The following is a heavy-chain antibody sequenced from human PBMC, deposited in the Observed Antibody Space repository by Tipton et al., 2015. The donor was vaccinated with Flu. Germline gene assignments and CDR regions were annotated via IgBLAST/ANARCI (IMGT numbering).Heavy chain of an antibody. V-gene: IGHV4-59*11. Sequence: TLSLTCTVSGGSISSHYWGWIRQPPGKGLEWNGSTYYSGSTNYNHSLKSRVIISVDTSKNQFSLKLSSVTAAGTAVYYCAREGRVPYVDYGGQGTLVTVSS. D-gene: IGHD2-2*01. CDR1: GGSISSHY. CDR3: AREGRVPYVDY. CDR2: TYYSGST. J-gene: IGHJ4*02.